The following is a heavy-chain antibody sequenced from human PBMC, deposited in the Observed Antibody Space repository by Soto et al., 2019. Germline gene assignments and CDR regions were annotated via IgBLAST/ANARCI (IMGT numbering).Heavy chain of an antibody. CDR3: ARHADRGTYTRAFDI. CDR2: ILYDGST. CDR1: YY. D-gene: IGHD1-26*01. V-gene: IGHV4-39*01. Sequence: YYVCCIGQPPGRGLEWIGSILYDGSTYYNPSLKSRVTISADASKNQFSVRVTSMTATDTAVYYCARHADRGTYTRAFDIWGQGTMVT. J-gene: IGHJ3*02.